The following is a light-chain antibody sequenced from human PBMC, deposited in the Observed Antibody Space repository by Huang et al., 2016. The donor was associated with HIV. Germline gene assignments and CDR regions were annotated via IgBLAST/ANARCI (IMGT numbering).Light chain of an antibody. CDR3: QQSYSTPLT. CDR1: QSISSY. J-gene: IGKJ4*01. Sequence: DIQMTQSPSSLSASVGDRVTITCRASQSISSYLNWYQQKPGKAPKLLIYAASSLPSGVPSRFSGSGSGTDFTLTVSNLQPEDFAAYYCQQSYSTPLTFGRGTKVEIK. V-gene: IGKV1-39*01. CDR2: AAS.